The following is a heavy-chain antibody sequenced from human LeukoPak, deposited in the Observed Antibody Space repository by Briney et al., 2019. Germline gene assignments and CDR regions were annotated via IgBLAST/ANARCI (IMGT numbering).Heavy chain of an antibody. J-gene: IGHJ5*02. V-gene: IGHV4-30-2*01. CDR1: GGSISSGGYS. Sequence: SQTLSLTCAVSGGSISSGGYSWSWIRQPPGKGLEWIGYIYHSGSTYYNPSLKSRVTISVDRSKNQFSLKLSSVTAADTAVYYCARGNTVTPYNWFDPWGQGTLVTVSS. CDR3: ARGNTVTPYNWFDP. D-gene: IGHD4-11*01. CDR2: IYHSGST.